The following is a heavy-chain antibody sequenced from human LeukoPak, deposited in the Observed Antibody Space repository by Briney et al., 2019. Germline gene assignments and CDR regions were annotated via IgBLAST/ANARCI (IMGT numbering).Heavy chain of an antibody. V-gene: IGHV4-39*07. J-gene: IGHJ4*02. CDR1: GGSISSSSYY. Sequence: PSETLSLTCTVSGGSISSSSYYWGWIRQPPGKGLEWIGSIYYSGSTYYNPSLKSRVTISVDTSKNQFSLKLSSVTAADTAVYYCARGPPITMVRGVIDYWGQGTLVTVSS. D-gene: IGHD3-10*01. CDR2: IYYSGST. CDR3: ARGPPITMVRGVIDY.